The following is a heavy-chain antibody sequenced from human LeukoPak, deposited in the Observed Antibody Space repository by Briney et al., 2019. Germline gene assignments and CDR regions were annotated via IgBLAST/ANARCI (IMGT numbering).Heavy chain of an antibody. D-gene: IGHD3-22*01. V-gene: IGHV4-34*01. CDR1: GGSFSGYY. J-gene: IGHJ4*02. CDR3: ARFGGYAGY. Sequence: PSETLSLTCAVYGGSFSGYYWSWIRQPPGKGLEWIGEINHSGSTNYNPSLKSRVTISVDTSKNQFSLKLSSVTAADTAVYYCARFGGYAGYWGQGTLVTVSS. CDR2: INHSGST.